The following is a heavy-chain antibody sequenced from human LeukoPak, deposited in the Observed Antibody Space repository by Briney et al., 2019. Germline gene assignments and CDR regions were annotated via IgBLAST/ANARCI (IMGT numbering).Heavy chain of an antibody. CDR3: ARDQWNSGVPVPPYYMDV. J-gene: IGHJ6*03. CDR1: GGTFSSSYA. V-gene: IGHV1-69*13. CDR2: IIPIFGTA. D-gene: IGHD2-2*01. Sequence: SVKVSCKASGGTFSSSYAISGARQAPGQGLEWMGGIIPIFGTANSAQKFQGRVTITADESTSTAYMELSSLRSEDTAMYYCARDQWNSGVPVPPYYMDVWGKGTTVTVSS.